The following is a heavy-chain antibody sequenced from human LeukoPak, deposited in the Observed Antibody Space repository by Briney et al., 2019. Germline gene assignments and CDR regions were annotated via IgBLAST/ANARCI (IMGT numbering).Heavy chain of an antibody. CDR2: INPNSGGT. V-gene: IGHV1-2*02. J-gene: IGHJ4*02. CDR1: GYTFTGYY. D-gene: IGHD3-22*01. CDR3: ASEYYYDSSGYYYVYY. Sequence: ASVKVSCKASGYTFTGYYMHWVRPAPGQGLEWMGWINPNSGGTNYAQKFQGRVTMTRDTSISTAYMELSRLRSDDTAVYYCASEYYYDSSGYYYVYYWGQGTLVTVSS.